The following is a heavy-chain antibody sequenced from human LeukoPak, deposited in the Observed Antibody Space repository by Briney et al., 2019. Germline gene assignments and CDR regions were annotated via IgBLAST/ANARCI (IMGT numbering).Heavy chain of an antibody. D-gene: IGHD4-23*01. Sequence: GGSLRLSCAASGFTFSSYSMNWVRQAPGKGLGWISYSSSRSSNIYYADSVKGRFTISRDNANNSVFLQMNNLRAEDSAIYYCARGARWAYYDYWGQGSLVTVSS. CDR2: SSSRSSNI. CDR1: GFTFSSYS. J-gene: IGHJ4*02. V-gene: IGHV3-48*04. CDR3: ARGARWAYYDY.